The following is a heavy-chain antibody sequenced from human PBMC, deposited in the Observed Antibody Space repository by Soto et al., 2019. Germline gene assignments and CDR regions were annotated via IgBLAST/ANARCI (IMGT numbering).Heavy chain of an antibody. J-gene: IGHJ6*03. CDR1: GGSISSFH. Sequence: PSETLSLTCTVSGGSISSFHWSWIRQPPGKGLEWIGYINYSGSTNYNPSLKSRVTISVDTSKNQFSLKLSSVTAADTAVYYCARERLFVDNHYYYYYMDVWGKGTTVTVSS. D-gene: IGHD3-16*01. V-gene: IGHV4-59*03. CDR3: ARERLFVDNHYYYYYMDV. CDR2: INYSGST.